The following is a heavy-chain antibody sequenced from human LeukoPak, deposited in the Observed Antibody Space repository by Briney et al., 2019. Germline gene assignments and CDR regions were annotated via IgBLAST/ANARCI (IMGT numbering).Heavy chain of an antibody. Sequence: QPGGSLRLSCAASGFTYSNYWMHWVRQAPGKGLVWVSRINSDGDSTIYADSVKGRFTISRDNAKNALYLQMNSLRADDTAIYYCARNQQLGGHSYYYYGMDVWGQGTTVTVSS. CDR1: GFTYSNYW. CDR2: INSDGDST. V-gene: IGHV3-74*01. CDR3: ARNQQLGGHSYYYYGMDV. J-gene: IGHJ6*02. D-gene: IGHD3-16*01.